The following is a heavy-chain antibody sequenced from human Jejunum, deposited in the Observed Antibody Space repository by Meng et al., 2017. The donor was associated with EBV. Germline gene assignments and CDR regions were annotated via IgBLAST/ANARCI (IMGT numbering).Heavy chain of an antibody. CDR2: IHHTEST. D-gene: IGHD3-22*01. V-gene: IGHV4-4*02. Sequence: HLEGAGPGLGKPSGTLPLTCAGSGGSISSSNWWSWVRQAPGKGLEWIGEIHHTESTNYNPSLKSRVTISVDKSKNQFSLKLSSVTAADTAVYYCARESYSDSSGYYSLDYWGQGSLVTVSS. J-gene: IGHJ4*02. CDR1: GGSISSSNW. CDR3: ARESYSDSSGYYSLDY.